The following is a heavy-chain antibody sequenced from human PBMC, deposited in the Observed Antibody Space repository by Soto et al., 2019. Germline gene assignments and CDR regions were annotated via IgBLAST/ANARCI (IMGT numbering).Heavy chain of an antibody. CDR2: ISGSGGTT. V-gene: IGHV3-23*01. D-gene: IGHD3-22*01. J-gene: IGHJ6*02. CDR3: AKGGVGYYDSTGYYLYYYYGMDV. CDR1: GFTFSSYS. Sequence: EVQLLESGGGLVQPGGSLRLSCAASGFTFSSYSMIWVRQAQGKGLEWVSAISGSGGTTYYADSVKGRFTISRDNSKNTLYLQMNSLRAEGTAVYYCAKGGVGYYDSTGYYLYYYYGMDVWGQGTTVTVSS.